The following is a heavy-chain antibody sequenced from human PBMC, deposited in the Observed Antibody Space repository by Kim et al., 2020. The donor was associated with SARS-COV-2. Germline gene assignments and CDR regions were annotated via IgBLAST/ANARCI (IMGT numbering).Heavy chain of an antibody. V-gene: IGHV3-49*03. Sequence: GGSLRLSCTASGFTFGDYGISWFRQAPGKGLEWVSFIRSNTYGGTTQYAASVKGRFTISRDDSKSIAYLQMNSLKTEDTAVYYCTSGAGAGTLSNWFDPWGQGTLVTVSS. J-gene: IGHJ5*02. D-gene: IGHD6-13*01. CDR3: TSGAGAGTLSNWFDP. CDR1: GFTFGDYG. CDR2: IRSNTYGGTT.